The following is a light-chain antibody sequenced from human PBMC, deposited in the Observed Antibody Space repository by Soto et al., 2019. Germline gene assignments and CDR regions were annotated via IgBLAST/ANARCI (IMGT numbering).Light chain of an antibody. V-gene: IGLV1-51*01. CDR2: DNN. CDR1: SSNIGNNY. J-gene: IGLJ2*01. Sequence: QSVLTQPPSVSAAPAQKVTISCSGSSSNIGNNYVSWYQQLPGTAPKLLIYDNNKPPSGIPDRFSGSKSGTSATLGITGLQTGDEADYYCGTWDSSLSAVVFGGGTQLTVL. CDR3: GTWDSSLSAVV.